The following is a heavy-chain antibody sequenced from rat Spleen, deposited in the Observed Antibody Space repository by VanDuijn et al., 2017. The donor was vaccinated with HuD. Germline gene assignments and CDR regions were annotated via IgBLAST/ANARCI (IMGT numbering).Heavy chain of an antibody. CDR3: ARGKADYYSRTIWEYFDY. J-gene: IGHJ2*01. Sequence: EVQLVESDGGLVQPGRSLKLSCAASGFTFSDYYMAWVRQAPTKELEWVATFSYDGSSTYYRDSVKGRLTISRYNAKSTLYLQIDSLRSEDTATYYCARGKADYYSRTIWEYFDYWRQGVTVKVSS. CDR2: FSYDGSST. D-gene: IGHD1-2*01. CDR1: GFTFSDYY. V-gene: IGHV5-29*01.